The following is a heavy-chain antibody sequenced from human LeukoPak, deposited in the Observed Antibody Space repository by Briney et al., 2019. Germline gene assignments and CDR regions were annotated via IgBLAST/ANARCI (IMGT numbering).Heavy chain of an antibody. D-gene: IGHD4-17*01. CDR2: IWYDGSNK. Sequence: GRSLRLSCAASGFTFSSHGKHWVRQAPGKGLEWVAVIWYDGSNKYYADSVKGRFTISRDNSKNTLYLQMNSLRVEDTAVYYCARTGYGDYVYWFDPWGQGTLVTVSS. CDR3: ARTGYGDYVYWFDP. V-gene: IGHV3-33*01. J-gene: IGHJ5*02. CDR1: GFTFSSHG.